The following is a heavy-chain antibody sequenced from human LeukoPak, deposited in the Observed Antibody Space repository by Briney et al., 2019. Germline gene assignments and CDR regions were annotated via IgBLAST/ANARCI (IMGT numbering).Heavy chain of an antibody. CDR3: ARADRAVAPIPLDY. V-gene: IGHV4-59*01. J-gene: IGHJ4*02. CDR2: IYYSGST. D-gene: IGHD6-19*01. Sequence: SETLSLTCTVSGGSISSYYWSWIRQPPGKGLEWIGYIYYSGSTNYNPSLKSRVTISVDTSKNQFSLKLSSVTAADTAVYHCARADRAVAPIPLDYWGQGTLVTVSS. CDR1: GGSISSYY.